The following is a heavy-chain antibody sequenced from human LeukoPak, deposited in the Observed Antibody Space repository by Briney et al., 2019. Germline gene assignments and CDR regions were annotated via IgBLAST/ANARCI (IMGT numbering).Heavy chain of an antibody. CDR2: MNPNSGNT. J-gene: IGHJ4*02. Sequence: GASVKVSCKASGYTFTSYDINWVRQATGQGLEWMGWMNPNSGNTGYAQKFQGRVTMTRNTSISTAYMELSSLRSEDTAVYYCARESDLLRADDYWGQGTLVTVSS. D-gene: IGHD2-15*01. CDR3: ARESDLLRADDY. CDR1: GYTFTSYD. V-gene: IGHV1-8*01.